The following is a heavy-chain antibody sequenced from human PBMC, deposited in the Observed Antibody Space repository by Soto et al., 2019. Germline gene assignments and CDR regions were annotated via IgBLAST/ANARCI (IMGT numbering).Heavy chain of an antibody. V-gene: IGHV3-23*01. Sequence: GWSLRLSCAASGFTFSRCAMSCVRQAPGKGLEWVSAISGSGGSTYYADSVKGRFTISRDNSKNTLYLQMNSLRAEDTAVYYCAKARSGSYYRDWGQGTLVTVSS. D-gene: IGHD1-26*01. CDR3: AKARSGSYYRD. CDR2: ISGSGGST. J-gene: IGHJ4*02. CDR1: GFTFSRCA.